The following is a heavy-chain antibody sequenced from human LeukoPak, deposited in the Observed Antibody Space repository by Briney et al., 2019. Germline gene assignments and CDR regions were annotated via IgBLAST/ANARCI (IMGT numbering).Heavy chain of an antibody. CDR1: GYTFTSYD. D-gene: IGHD3-10*01. V-gene: IGHV1-8*01. Sequence: ASVKVSCKASGYTFTSYDINWVRQATGQGLEWMGWMNPDSGNTGYAQKFQGRVTMTRNTSISTAYMELSGLRSEDTAVYYCARGMMRSYGSGSYRAFDIWGQGTMVTVSS. CDR3: ARGMMRSYGSGSYRAFDI. CDR2: MNPDSGNT. J-gene: IGHJ3*02.